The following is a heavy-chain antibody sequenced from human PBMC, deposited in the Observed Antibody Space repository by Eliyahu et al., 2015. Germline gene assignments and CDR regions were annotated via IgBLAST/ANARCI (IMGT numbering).Heavy chain of an antibody. CDR3: AKGRLAVGEGSIVDY. J-gene: IGHJ4*02. V-gene: IGHV3-43*01. CDR1: GFRFNXFT. D-gene: IGHD6-19*01. CDR2: FSWDGTST. Sequence: EVQLVESGGGVXQPGGSLRLXWSASGFRFNXFTXXWVRRAPGKGLEXVSLFSWDGTSTDYADSVKGRFTISRDNSKNSLSLQMSSLRMEDTALYYCAKGRLAVGEGSIVDYWGQGTLVTVSS.